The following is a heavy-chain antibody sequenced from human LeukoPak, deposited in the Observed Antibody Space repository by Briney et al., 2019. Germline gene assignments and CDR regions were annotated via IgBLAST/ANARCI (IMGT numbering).Heavy chain of an antibody. V-gene: IGHV3-23*01. D-gene: IGHD2-2*01. CDR1: GFTFSSYA. J-gene: IGHJ6*04. CDR3: ARLDCSSTSCYAHDYYYFYGVDV. CDR2: ISGSGGYI. Sequence: GGSLRLSCAASGFTFSSYAMSWVRQVPVKGLEWVSTISGSGGYIYYADSVKGRFTISRDNSKNTLYLQMNSLRAEDTAVYYCARLDCSSTSCYAHDYYYFYGVDVWGKGTTVTVSS.